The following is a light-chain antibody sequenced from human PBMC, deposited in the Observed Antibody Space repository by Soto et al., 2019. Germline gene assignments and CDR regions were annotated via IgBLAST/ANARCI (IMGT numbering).Light chain of an antibody. CDR2: VAS. J-gene: IGKJ1*01. V-gene: IGKV3-20*01. CDR3: QQYNHWRT. Sequence: EIVLTQSPGTLSLSPGERATLSCRASQSISTSLLPWYQQKPGQAPRLLIYVASTRATGIPDRFSGSGSGTDFTLTISRLEPEDFAVYYCQQYNHWRTFGQGTKVDIK. CDR1: QSISTSL.